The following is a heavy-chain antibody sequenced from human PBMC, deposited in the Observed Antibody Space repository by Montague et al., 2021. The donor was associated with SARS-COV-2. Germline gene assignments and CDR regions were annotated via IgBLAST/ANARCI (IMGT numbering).Heavy chain of an antibody. J-gene: IGHJ4*02. CDR1: GDSVSSHSLA. V-gene: IGHV6-1*01. Sequence: CAISGDSVSSHSLAWSWITQSPPRVLEFLGRTHYRSKWYSDYAPSVRGRLTVNPDASKNEFSLELNYVTPEDTAVYYCVRYSGWFYFDFWGQGTLVTVSS. D-gene: IGHD6-19*01. CDR2: THYRSKWYS. CDR3: VRYSGWFYFDF.